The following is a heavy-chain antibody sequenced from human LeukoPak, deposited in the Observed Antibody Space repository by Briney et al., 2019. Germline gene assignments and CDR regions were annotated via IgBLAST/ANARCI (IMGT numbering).Heavy chain of an antibody. Sequence: EASVKVSCKASGGTFSSYAISWVRQAPGQGLEWMGGIIPIFGTANYAQKFQGRVTITADKSTSTAYMELSSLRSEDTAVYYCARVGPVWFGELLPNNWFDPWGQGTLVTVSS. J-gene: IGHJ5*02. V-gene: IGHV1-69*06. D-gene: IGHD3-10*01. CDR2: IIPIFGTA. CDR3: ARVGPVWFGELLPNNWFDP. CDR1: GGTFSSYA.